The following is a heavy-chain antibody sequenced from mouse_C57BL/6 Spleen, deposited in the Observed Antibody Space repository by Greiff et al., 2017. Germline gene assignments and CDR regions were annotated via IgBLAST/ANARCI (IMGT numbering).Heavy chain of an antibody. CDR1: GYSFTDYN. Sequence: EVQRVESGPELVKPGASLKISCNASGYSFTDYNMNWVKQSHGKSLEWIGVINPNYGTPSYNQTFKGKATLTVDQSSSTAYMQLNSLTSEDSAVYYCARWRDYLFDYWGQGTTLTVSS. D-gene: IGHD2-4*01. CDR2: INPNYGTP. J-gene: IGHJ2*01. CDR3: ARWRDYLFDY. V-gene: IGHV1-39*01.